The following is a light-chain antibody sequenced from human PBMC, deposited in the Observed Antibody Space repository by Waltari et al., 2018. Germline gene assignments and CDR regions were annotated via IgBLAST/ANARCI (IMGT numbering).Light chain of an antibody. V-gene: IGKV3-11*01. J-gene: IGKJ2*01. CDR1: QSISSY. CDR2: DAS. CDR3: QQRSTWPPYT. Sequence: THTCRASQSISSYLAWYQQKRGQAPRLLIYDASNRATGIPARFSGSGSGTDFTLTISNVEPEDFAIYYCQQRSTWPPYTFGQGTKLEIK.